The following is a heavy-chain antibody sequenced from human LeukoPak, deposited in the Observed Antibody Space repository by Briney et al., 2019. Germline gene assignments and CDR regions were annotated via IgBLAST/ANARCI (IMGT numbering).Heavy chain of an antibody. CDR3: AKGGISSTGLDF. Sequence: GGSLRLSCAASRFTFRSYAMSWVRQAPGKGLEWVSSLVDNGGSTYYADSVQGRFTISRDNSKNALYLQMNSLRAEDTPVYYCAKGGISSTGLDFWGQGTLVAVSS. CDR1: RFTFRSYA. D-gene: IGHD1-1*01. J-gene: IGHJ4*02. CDR2: LVDNGGST. V-gene: IGHV3-23*01.